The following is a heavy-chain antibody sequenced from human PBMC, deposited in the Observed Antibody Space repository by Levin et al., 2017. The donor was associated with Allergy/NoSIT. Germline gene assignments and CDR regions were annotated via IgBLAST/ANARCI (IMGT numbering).Heavy chain of an antibody. Sequence: AGGSLRLSCAASGFTFSSYAMTWVRQAPGKGLEWVSAISGSGGSTYYADSVKGRFTISRDNSKNTLYLQMNSLRAEDTAVYYCAKVYGRQDWLPTYYFDYWGQGTLVTVSS. CDR3: AKVYGRQDWLPTYYFDY. CDR2: ISGSGGST. V-gene: IGHV3-23*01. CDR1: GFTFSSYA. D-gene: IGHD3/OR15-3a*01. J-gene: IGHJ4*02.